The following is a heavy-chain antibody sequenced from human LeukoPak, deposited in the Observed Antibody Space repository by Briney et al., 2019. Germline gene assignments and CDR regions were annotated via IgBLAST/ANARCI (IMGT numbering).Heavy chain of an antibody. V-gene: IGHV3-30*02. D-gene: IGHD3-16*01. J-gene: IGHJ4*02. CDR2: ILHDEK. Sequence: PGGSLRLSCAASGFTFSSFGMHWVRQAPGRGLEWVALILHDEKHYADPVKGRFTISRDNSKNTLYLQMDTLRAEDTAVYYCAKREGGVKGYFDYWGQGTLVTVSS. CDR1: GFTFSSFG. CDR3: AKREGGVKGYFDY.